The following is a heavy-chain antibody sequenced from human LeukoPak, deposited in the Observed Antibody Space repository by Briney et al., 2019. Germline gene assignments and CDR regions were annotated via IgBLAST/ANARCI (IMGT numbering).Heavy chain of an antibody. CDR3: ARVRFLEWFPGADAFDI. Sequence: ASVKVSCKASGYTFTSYGISWVRQAPGQGLEWMGWISAYNGNTNYAQKLQGRVTMTTDTSTSTAYMELSRLRSDDTAVYYCARVRFLEWFPGADAFDIWGQGTMVTVSS. V-gene: IGHV1-18*01. J-gene: IGHJ3*02. CDR1: GYTFTSYG. CDR2: ISAYNGNT. D-gene: IGHD3-3*01.